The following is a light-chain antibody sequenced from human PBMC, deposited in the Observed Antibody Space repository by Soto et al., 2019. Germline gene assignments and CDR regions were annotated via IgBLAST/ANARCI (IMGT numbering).Light chain of an antibody. V-gene: IGLV1-44*01. J-gene: IGLJ3*02. CDR1: NSNIGENT. Sequence: QSVLTQPPSASATPGQRVTISCSGSNSNIGENTVTWYQQFPGTAPKVLIYTDDQRPSGVPERFSASKSGTSASLAISGLQSEDAADYYCAAWDDNLDGWVFGGGTKLTVL. CDR2: TDD. CDR3: AAWDDNLDGWV.